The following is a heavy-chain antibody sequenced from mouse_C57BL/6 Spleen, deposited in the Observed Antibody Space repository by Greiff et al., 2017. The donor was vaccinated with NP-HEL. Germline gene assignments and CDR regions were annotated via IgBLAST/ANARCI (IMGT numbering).Heavy chain of an antibody. J-gene: IGHJ4*01. CDR1: GYSFTGYY. CDR2: INPSTGGT. V-gene: IGHV1-42*01. Sequence: VQLQQSGPELVKPGASVKISCKASGYSFTGYYMNWVKQSPEKSLEWIGEINPSTGGTTYNQKFKAKATLTVDKSSSTAYMQLKSLTSEDSAVYYCARSDGYLYYYAMDYWGQGTSVTVSS. CDR3: ARSDGYLYYYAMDY. D-gene: IGHD2-2*01.